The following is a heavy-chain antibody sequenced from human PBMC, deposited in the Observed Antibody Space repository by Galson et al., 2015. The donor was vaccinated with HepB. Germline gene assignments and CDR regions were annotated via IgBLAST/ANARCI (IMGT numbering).Heavy chain of an antibody. Sequence: QSGAEVKKPGESLKISCKGSGYSFTSYWIGWVRQMPGKGLEWMGIIYPGDSDTRYSPSFQGQVTISADKSISTAYLQWSSLKASDTAMYYCARHGEYYDSSGYSSDACDIWGQGTMVTVSS. CDR2: IYPGDSDT. CDR1: GYSFTSYW. CDR3: ARHGEYYDSSGYSSDACDI. V-gene: IGHV5-51*01. D-gene: IGHD3-22*01. J-gene: IGHJ3*02.